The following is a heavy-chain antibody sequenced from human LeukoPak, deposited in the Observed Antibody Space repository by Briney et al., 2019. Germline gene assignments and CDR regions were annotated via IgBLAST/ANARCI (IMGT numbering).Heavy chain of an antibody. CDR1: GYTLTELS. V-gene: IGHV1-18*01. Sequence: GASVKVSCKVSGYTLTELSMHWVRQAPGQGLEWMGWISAYNGNTNYAQKLQGRVTMTTDTSTSTAYMKLRSLRSDDTAVYYCARGILRFLEWLAIDAFDIWGQGTMVTVSS. CDR3: ARGILRFLEWLAIDAFDI. CDR2: ISAYNGNT. J-gene: IGHJ3*02. D-gene: IGHD3-3*01.